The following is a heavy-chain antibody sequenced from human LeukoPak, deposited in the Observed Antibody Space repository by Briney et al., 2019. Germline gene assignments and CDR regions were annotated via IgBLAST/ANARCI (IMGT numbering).Heavy chain of an antibody. V-gene: IGHV3-30*01. CDR3: AREERTFGVVIDY. CDR2: ISYDGSSK. D-gene: IGHD3-3*01. CDR1: GFTFSSYA. Sequence: GGSLRLSCAASGFTFSSYAMHWVRQAPGKGLEWVAVISYDGSSKYYADSVKGRFTISRDNSKNTLYLQMNSLRAEDTAVYYCAREERTFGVVIDYWGQGTLVTVSS. J-gene: IGHJ4*02.